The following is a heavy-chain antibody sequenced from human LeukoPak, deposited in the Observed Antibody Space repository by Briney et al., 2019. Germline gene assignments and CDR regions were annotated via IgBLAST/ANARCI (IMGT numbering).Heavy chain of an antibody. D-gene: IGHD5-18*01. V-gene: IGHV4-4*02. J-gene: IGHJ6*02. CDR1: GGSISSSNW. CDR3: ARAGKGTAMVPPYYYYYYGMDV. Sequence: SETLSLTCAVSGGSISSSNWWSWVRQPPGKGLEWIGEIYHSGNTNYNPSLKSRVTISIDKSKSQFSLKLSSVTAADTAVYYCARAGKGTAMVPPYYYYYYGMDVWGQGTTVTVSS. CDR2: IYHSGNT.